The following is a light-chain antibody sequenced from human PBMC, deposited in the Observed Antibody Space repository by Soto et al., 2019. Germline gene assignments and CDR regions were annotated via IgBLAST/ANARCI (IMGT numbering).Light chain of an antibody. CDR3: CSYAGSYTRYV. CDR1: SSDVGGYNY. CDR2: DVT. J-gene: IGLJ1*01. Sequence: QSALTQPRSVSGSPGQSVTISCTGTSSDVGGYNYVSWYQQHPGKAPKLMIYDVTKRPSGVPDRFSGSKSGNTAYLTISGLQAEDEADYYCCSYAGSYTRYVFGIGTKLTVL. V-gene: IGLV2-11*01.